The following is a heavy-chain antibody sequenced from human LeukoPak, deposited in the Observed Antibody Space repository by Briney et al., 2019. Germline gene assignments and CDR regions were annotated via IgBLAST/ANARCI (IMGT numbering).Heavy chain of an antibody. CDR3: ARGNYYGMDV. J-gene: IGHJ6*02. Sequence: GGSLRLSCAASESTFSKFWMHWVRQAPGKGLVWVSGINRDGSTTTYADSVKGRFTVSRDNAKNTLYVQMNSLRAEDTAVYYCARGNYYGMDVWGQGTTVTVSS. D-gene: IGHD2/OR15-2a*01. CDR2: INRDGSTT. CDR1: ESTFSKFW. V-gene: IGHV3-74*03.